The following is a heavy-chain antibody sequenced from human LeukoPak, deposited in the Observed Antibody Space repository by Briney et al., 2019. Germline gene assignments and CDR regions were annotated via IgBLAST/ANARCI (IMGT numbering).Heavy chain of an antibody. D-gene: IGHD2-2*01. V-gene: IGHV1-2*02. CDR3: AREDIVVVPAAPGKMDV. CDR1: GYTFTGYY. J-gene: IGHJ6*04. Sequence: ASVKVSCKASGYTFTGYYMHWVRQAPGQGLEWMGWINPNSGGTNYAQKFQGRVTMTRDTSISTAYMELSRLRSDDTAVYYCAREDIVVVPAAPGKMDVWGKGTTVTVSS. CDR2: INPNSGGT.